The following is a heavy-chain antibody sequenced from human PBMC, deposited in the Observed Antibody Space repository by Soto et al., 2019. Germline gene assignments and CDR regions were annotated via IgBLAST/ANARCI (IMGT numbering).Heavy chain of an antibody. CDR3: ARVNPVVPAAPSAFDI. D-gene: IGHD2-2*01. Sequence: GSLRLSCAASGFTFSSYSMDWVRQAPGKGLEWVSYISSSSSTIYYADSVKGRFTISRDNAKNSLYLQMNSLRAEDTAVYYCARVNPVVPAAPSAFDIWGQGTMVTVSS. V-gene: IGHV3-48*01. CDR2: ISSSSSTI. J-gene: IGHJ3*02. CDR1: GFTFSSYS.